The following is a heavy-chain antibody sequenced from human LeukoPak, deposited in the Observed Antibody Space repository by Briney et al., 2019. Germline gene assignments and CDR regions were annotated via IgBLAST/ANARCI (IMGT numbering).Heavy chain of an antibody. CDR3: ARQGSGGRSFDV. D-gene: IGHD1-26*01. CDR1: GGSISTYY. Sequence: SETLSLTCTVPGGSISTYYWSWIRQPPGKGLEWIGYMYNSGSTNYNPSLKSRVTISIDTSKNQVSLRLSSVTAADTAVYYCARQGSGGRSFDVWGQGTMVTVSS. CDR2: MYNSGST. J-gene: IGHJ3*01. V-gene: IGHV4-59*08.